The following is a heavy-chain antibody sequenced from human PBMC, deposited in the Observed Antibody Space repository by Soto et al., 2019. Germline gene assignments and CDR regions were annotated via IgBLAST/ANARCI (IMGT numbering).Heavy chain of an antibody. V-gene: IGHV4-34*01. CDR1: GGSFSGYY. CDR3: ARGRVVVVPAARHNWFDP. D-gene: IGHD2-2*01. CDR2: INHSGST. Sequence: QVQLQQWGAGLLKPSETLSLTCAVNGGSFSGYYWSWIRQPPGKGLECIGEINHSGSTNYNPSLTNPSTLTVATSTNQCPRKLSSVTAADTAVYYCARGRVVVVPAARHNWFDPWGQGTLVTVPS. J-gene: IGHJ5*02.